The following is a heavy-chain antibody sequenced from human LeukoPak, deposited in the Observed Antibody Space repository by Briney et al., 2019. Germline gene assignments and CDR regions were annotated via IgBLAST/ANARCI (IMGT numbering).Heavy chain of an antibody. V-gene: IGHV3-48*01. Sequence: PGGSLRLSCAASGFTFSSYSMNWVRQAPGKGLEWVSYISSSSSTIYYADSVKGRFTISRDNAKNSLYLQMNSQRAEDTAVYYCARDAIPDCSSTSCYDLGPGYWGQGTLVTVSS. D-gene: IGHD2-2*01. CDR2: ISSSSSTI. CDR1: GFTFSSYS. CDR3: ARDAIPDCSSTSCYDLGPGY. J-gene: IGHJ4*02.